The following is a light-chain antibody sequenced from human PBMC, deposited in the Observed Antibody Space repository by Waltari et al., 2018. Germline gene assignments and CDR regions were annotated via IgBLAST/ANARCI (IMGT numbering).Light chain of an antibody. CDR1: QSLSNY. Sequence: VLTQSPATLSLSPGERATLSCRASQSLSNYLAWYQQKPGQAPRLLIYDTSNRATGIPARFSGSGFGTDFTLTISSLEPEDFAVYYCQQRRNWPLTFGGGTKVEIK. CDR2: DTS. V-gene: IGKV3-11*01. J-gene: IGKJ4*01. CDR3: QQRRNWPLT.